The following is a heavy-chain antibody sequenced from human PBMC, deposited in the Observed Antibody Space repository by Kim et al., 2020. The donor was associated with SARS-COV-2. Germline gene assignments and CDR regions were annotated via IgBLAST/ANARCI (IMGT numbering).Heavy chain of an antibody. Sequence: GSLRLSCAASGFTFSNFWMHWVRQVPGKGLMWVSRINSDGSSTLYADSVTGRFTISRDNAKNTLYVQMNSLRAEDTALYYCARRYCSGGGCYYDYWGQGALVTVSS. CDR1: GFTFSNFW. CDR2: INSDGSST. CDR3: ARRYCSGGGCYYDY. D-gene: IGHD2-15*01. J-gene: IGHJ4*02. V-gene: IGHV3-74*01.